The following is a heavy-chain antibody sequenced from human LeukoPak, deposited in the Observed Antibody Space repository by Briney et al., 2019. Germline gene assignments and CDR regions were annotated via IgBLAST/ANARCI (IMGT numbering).Heavy chain of an antibody. CDR2: IIPILGIA. J-gene: IGHJ4*02. D-gene: IGHD6-25*01. CDR3: ARGLDAAAGLANFDY. CDR1: GGTFSSYA. Sequence: SVKVSCKASGGTFSSYAISWVRQAPGQGLEWMGRIIPILGIANYAQKSEGRLTLTTDTATSTVYMELRNLRSDDTAVYYCARGLDAAAGLANFDYWGQGTLVTVSS. V-gene: IGHV1-69*04.